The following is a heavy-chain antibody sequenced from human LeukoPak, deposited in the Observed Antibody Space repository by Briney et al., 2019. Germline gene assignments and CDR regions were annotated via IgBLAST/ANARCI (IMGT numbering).Heavy chain of an antibody. J-gene: IGHJ4*02. D-gene: IGHD3-22*01. CDR3: ARDSLDYYDSSGYYYSITYFDY. CDR1: GFTFSSYD. CDR2: ISYDGSNK. V-gene: IGHV3-30-3*01. Sequence: PGGSLRLSCAASGFTFSSYDMHWVRQAPGKGLEWVAVISYDGSNKYYADSVKGRFTISRDNSKNTLYLQMNSLRAEDTAVYYCARDSLDYYDSSGYYYSITYFDYWGQGTLVTVSS.